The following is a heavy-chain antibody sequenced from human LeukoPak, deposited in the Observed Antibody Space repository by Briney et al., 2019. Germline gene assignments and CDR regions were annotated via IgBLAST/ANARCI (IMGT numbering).Heavy chain of an antibody. CDR2: IYYSGST. CDR1: GGSISSGDYY. CDR3: ARRNYYDSSGYYL. J-gene: IGHJ4*02. V-gene: IGHV4-30-4*01. Sequence: SETLSLTCTVSGGSISSGDYYWSWIRQPPGKGLEWIGYIYYSGSTYYNPSLKSRVTISVDTSKNQFSLRLSYVTAADTAVYYCARRNYYDSSGYYLWGQGTLVTVSS. D-gene: IGHD3-22*01.